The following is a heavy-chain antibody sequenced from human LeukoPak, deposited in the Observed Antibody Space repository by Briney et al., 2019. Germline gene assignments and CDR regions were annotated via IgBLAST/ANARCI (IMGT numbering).Heavy chain of an antibody. J-gene: IGHJ3*02. Sequence: GGSLRLSCAVSGFTFSSNGMHWVSQAPGKGLEWVAFIRYDGSNKYYADSVKVRFTISRDNSKNTLYLQMNSLRAEDTAVYYCXKXSVXPAAMGVPAFDIWGQGTMVTVSS. CDR2: IRYDGSNK. CDR1: GFTFSSNG. V-gene: IGHV3-30*02. D-gene: IGHD2-2*01. CDR3: XKXSVXPAAMGVPAFDI.